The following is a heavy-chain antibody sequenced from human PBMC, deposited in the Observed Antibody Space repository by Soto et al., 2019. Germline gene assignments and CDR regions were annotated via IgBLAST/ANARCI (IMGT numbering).Heavy chain of an antibody. CDR2: ISYDGSNK. V-gene: IGHV3-30*18. D-gene: IGHD6-13*01. CDR3: AKGHSSSWNLFDY. J-gene: IGHJ4*02. Sequence: QVQLVESGGGVVQPGRSLRLSCAASGFTFNNWVRQAPGKGLVWVAVISYDGSNKYYADSVKGRFTISRDNSKNTLYLQMNSLRAEDTAVYYFAKGHSSSWNLFDYWGQGTLVTVSS. CDR1: GFTFN.